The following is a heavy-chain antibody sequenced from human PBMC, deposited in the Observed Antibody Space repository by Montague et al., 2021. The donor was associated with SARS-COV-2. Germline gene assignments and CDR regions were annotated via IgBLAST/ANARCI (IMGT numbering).Heavy chain of an antibody. D-gene: IGHD6-19*01. CDR2: ISYGGIA. J-gene: IGHJ4*02. CDR3: ATTGGPTTVAGPFDY. Sequence: SETLSLTCAVSGVSITSTNWWSLVRQPPGKGLEWIGEISYGGIATYNPSLKSRATISMDRSRNLFSLKLSSVTAADTAIYYCATTGGPTTVAGPFDYWGQGTPVTVSS. V-gene: IGHV4-4*02. CDR1: GVSITSTNW.